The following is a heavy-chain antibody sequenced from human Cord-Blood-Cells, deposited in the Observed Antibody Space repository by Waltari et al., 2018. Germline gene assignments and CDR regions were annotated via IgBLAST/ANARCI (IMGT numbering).Heavy chain of an antibody. CDR1: GGSFSGYY. V-gene: IGHV4-34*01. D-gene: IGHD6-19*01. CDR3: ARPSGLYSSGWYYFDY. J-gene: IGHJ4*02. Sequence: QVQLQQWGAGLLKPSETLSLTCAVYGGSFSGYYWSWIRQPPGKGLEWIGEINHSGSTNYNPSLKSRVTISVDTSKNQISLKLSSVTAADTAVYYCARPSGLYSSGWYYFDYWGQGTLVTVSS. CDR2: INHSGST.